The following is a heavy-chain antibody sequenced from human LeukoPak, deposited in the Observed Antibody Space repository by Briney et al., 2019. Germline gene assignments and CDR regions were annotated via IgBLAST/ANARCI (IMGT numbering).Heavy chain of an antibody. J-gene: IGHJ5*02. D-gene: IGHD2-15*01. CDR3: VRGGPSTWS. V-gene: IGHV3-74*01. CDR1: GFTFKLYW. Sequence: GGSLGLSCAASGFTFKLYWMHWVRQVPGRGPVWVSRINHDGSDTIYADSVRGRFTISRDDAKNTLYLQMNNLRAEDTAVYYCVRGGPSTWSWGQGTLVTVSS. CDR2: INHDGSDT.